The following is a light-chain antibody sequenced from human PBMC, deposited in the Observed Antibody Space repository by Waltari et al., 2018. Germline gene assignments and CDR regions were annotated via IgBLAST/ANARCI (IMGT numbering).Light chain of an antibody. V-gene: IGLV2-11*01. J-gene: IGLJ3*02. CDR3: CSYAGSYTWV. CDR1: SSDVGGYNY. Sequence: QSALTQPRSVSGSPGQSVTISCTGTSSDVGGYNYASWYQQHPGKAPKVMIYDVSKRPSRVPDRFSGSKSGNTASLTISGLEAEDEADYYCCSYAGSYTWVFGGGTKLTVL. CDR2: DVS.